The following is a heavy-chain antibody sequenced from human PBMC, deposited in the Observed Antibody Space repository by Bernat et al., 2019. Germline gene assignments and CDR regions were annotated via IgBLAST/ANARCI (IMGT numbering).Heavy chain of an antibody. CDR2: ISAYNGNT. V-gene: IGHV1-18*04. D-gene: IGHD1-1*01. J-gene: IGHJ6*02. CDR3: ARAQYNWNADYYYYGMDV. CDR1: GYTFTSYG. Sequence: QVQLVQSGAEVKKPGASVKVSCKASGYTFTSYGISWVRQAHGQGLEWMGWISAYNGNTNYAQKLQGRVTMTTDTSTSTAYMELRSLRSDDTAVYYCARAQYNWNADYYYYGMDVWGQGTTVTVSS.